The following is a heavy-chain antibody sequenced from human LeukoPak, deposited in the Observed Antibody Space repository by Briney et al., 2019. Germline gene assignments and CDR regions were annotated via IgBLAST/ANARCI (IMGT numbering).Heavy chain of an antibody. CDR2: NSGGST. Sequence: GGSLRLSCVVSGFTFSTYTMNWVRQAPGKGLEWVSVNSGGSTYYADSVKGRFTISRDNSKNTLYLQMNSLRAEDTAVYYCASPEMARDGTYAMDVWGQGTTVTVSS. D-gene: IGHD5-24*01. J-gene: IGHJ6*02. CDR3: ASPEMARDGTYAMDV. V-gene: IGHV3-53*01. CDR1: GFTFSTYT.